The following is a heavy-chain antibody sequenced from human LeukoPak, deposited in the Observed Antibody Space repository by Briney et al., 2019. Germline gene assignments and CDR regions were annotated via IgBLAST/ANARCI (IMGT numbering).Heavy chain of an antibody. V-gene: IGHV3-33*01. J-gene: IGHJ6*02. D-gene: IGHD3-3*01. CDR1: GFTFSSYG. CDR3: ARDSMSGEYYYGMDV. Sequence: GRSLRLSCAASGFTFSSYGMHWVRQAPGKGLEWVAVIWYDGSNKYYADSVKGRFTISRDNSKNTLYLQMNSLRAEDTAVYYCARDSMSGEYYYGMDVWGQGTTVTVS. CDR2: IWYDGSNK.